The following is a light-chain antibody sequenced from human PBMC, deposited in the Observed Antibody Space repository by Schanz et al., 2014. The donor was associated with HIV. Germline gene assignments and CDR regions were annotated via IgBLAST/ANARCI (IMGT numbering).Light chain of an antibody. CDR1: SSDIGNYNL. CDR2: EVR. CDR3: GSYGGSDNMV. J-gene: IGLJ2*01. Sequence: QSALTQPASVSGSPGQSITISCTGSSSDIGNYNLLSWFQQYPGSAPKILIFEVRKRPSGVSSRFSGSKSGNTASLTISGLQADDEADYYCGSYGGSDNMVFGGGTKVTVL. V-gene: IGLV2-23*02.